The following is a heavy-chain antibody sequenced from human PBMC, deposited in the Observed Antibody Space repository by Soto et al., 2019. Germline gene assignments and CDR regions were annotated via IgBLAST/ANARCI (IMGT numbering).Heavy chain of an antibody. D-gene: IGHD3-9*01. Sequence: QVQLVESGGGVVQLGRSLRLSCAASGFTFSSYGMHWVRQAPGKGLEWVAVISYDGSNKYYADSVKGRFTISRDNSKNTLYLQMNSLRAEDTAVYYCAKAEYSYYDIWSPVGGGYWGQGTLVTVSS. CDR2: ISYDGSNK. V-gene: IGHV3-30*18. CDR1: GFTFSSYG. J-gene: IGHJ4*02. CDR3: AKAEYSYYDIWSPVGGGY.